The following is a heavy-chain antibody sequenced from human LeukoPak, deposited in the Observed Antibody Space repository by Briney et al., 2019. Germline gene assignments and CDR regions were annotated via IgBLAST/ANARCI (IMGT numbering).Heavy chain of an antibody. J-gene: IGHJ3*02. Sequence: GGSLRLSCAASGFIYSSYGMHWVRQAPGKGLEWVAVISYDGSNKYYADSVKGRFTISRDNSKNTLYLQMNSLRAEDTAVYYCAKEAGEQWLSPGAFDIWGQGTMVTVSS. CDR1: GFIYSSYG. D-gene: IGHD6-19*01. CDR2: ISYDGSNK. CDR3: AKEAGEQWLSPGAFDI. V-gene: IGHV3-30*18.